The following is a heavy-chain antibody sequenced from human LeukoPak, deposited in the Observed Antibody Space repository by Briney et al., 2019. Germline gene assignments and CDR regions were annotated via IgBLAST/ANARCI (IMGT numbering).Heavy chain of an antibody. D-gene: IGHD6-19*01. Sequence: GGSLRLSCAASGFTFSSYEMNWVRQAPGKGLEWVSYISSSGSTIYYADSVKGRFTISRDNAKNSLYLQMNSLRAEDTAVYYCARELTVAGTLIDYWGHGTLVTVSS. CDR3: ARELTVAGTLIDY. CDR2: ISSSGSTI. V-gene: IGHV3-48*03. J-gene: IGHJ4*01. CDR1: GFTFSSYE.